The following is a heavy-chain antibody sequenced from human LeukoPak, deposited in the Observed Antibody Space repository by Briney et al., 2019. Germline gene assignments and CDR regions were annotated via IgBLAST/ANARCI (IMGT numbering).Heavy chain of an antibody. Sequence: PSETLSLTCTVSGGSISSYYWSWIRQPPGKGLEWIGYIYYSGSTNYNPSLKSRVTISVDTPKNQFSLKLSSVTAADTAVYYCARDDGGGGDAFDIWGQGTMVIVSS. CDR2: IYYSGST. CDR1: GGSISSYY. CDR3: ARDDGGGGDAFDI. D-gene: IGHD2-15*01. J-gene: IGHJ3*02. V-gene: IGHV4-59*01.